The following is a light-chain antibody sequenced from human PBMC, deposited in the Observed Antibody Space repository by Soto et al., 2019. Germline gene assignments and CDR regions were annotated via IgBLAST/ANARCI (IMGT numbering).Light chain of an antibody. V-gene: IGKV3-15*01. Sequence: EVVMTQSPAAVSVSPGERATLSCRTSQSVGSNLAWYQQIPGQPPRLFIYGASTRATGVPARFSGSGSGTEFTLTISRLQSEDFAIYYCQQYDAWPPGFGQGTKVEIK. CDR2: GAS. CDR3: QQYDAWPPG. J-gene: IGKJ1*01. CDR1: QSVGSN.